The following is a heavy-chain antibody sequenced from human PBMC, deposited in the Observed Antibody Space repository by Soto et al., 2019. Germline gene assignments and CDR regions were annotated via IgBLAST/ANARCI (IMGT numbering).Heavy chain of an antibody. V-gene: IGHV4-59*01. CDR3: ARDSGYGDPFDY. CDR2: IFYSGNT. Sequence: SETLSLTCTVSGGSISSYYWSWIRQPPGKGLEWIGYIFYSGNTNYNPSLRSRVTISVDTSKNQFSLRLSSVTAADTAVYYCARDSGYGDPFDYWGQGTLVTVSS. J-gene: IGHJ4*02. D-gene: IGHD4-17*01. CDR1: GGSISSYY.